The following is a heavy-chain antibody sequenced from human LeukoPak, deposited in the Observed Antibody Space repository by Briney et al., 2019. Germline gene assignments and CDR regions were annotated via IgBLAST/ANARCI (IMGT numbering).Heavy chain of an antibody. D-gene: IGHD3-10*01. CDR1: GFTFSSYW. CDR3: ARGNYYGQDY. V-gene: IGHV3-74*01. J-gene: IGHJ4*02. CDR2: INSDGSTT. Sequence: GGTLRLSCGASGFTFSSYWMHWVRHAPGKGLVWISRINSDGSTTSYADSVKGRFTISRDNAKSTLYLQMNSLRAEYTAVYYCARGNYYGQDYWGQGTLVTVSS.